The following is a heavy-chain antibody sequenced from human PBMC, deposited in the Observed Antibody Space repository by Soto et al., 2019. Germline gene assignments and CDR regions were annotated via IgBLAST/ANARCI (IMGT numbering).Heavy chain of an antibody. D-gene: IGHD4-17*01. J-gene: IGHJ6*02. CDR2: ISSSSSTI. CDR3: AREGGGAQYYYYGMDV. V-gene: IGHV3-48*02. CDR1: GFTFSSYS. Sequence: GGSLRLSCAASGFTFSSYSMNWVRQAPGKGLEWVSYISSSSSTIYYADFVKGRFTISRDNAKILLYLQMNSLRDEDTAVYYCAREGGGAQYYYYGMDVWGQGT.